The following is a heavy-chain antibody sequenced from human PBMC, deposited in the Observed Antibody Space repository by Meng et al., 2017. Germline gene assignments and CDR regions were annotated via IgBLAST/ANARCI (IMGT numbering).Heavy chain of an antibody. CDR2: IYYSGST. Sequence: GSLRLSCTVSGGSISSSSYYWGWIRQPPGKGLEWIGSIYYSGSTNYNPSLKSRVTISVETSKNQFSLKLSSVTAADTAVYYCARDRGIPGSYVFDYWGQGTLVTVSS. J-gene: IGHJ4*02. CDR3: ARDRGIPGSYVFDY. V-gene: IGHV4-39*07. D-gene: IGHD1-26*01. CDR1: GGSISSSSYY.